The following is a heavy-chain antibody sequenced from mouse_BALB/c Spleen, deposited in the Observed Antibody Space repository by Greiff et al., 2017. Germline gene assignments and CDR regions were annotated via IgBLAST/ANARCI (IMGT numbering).Heavy chain of an antibody. D-gene: IGHD2-14*01. CDR3: ARDRYGYAMDY. CDR2: ISSGGIT. J-gene: IGHJ4*01. V-gene: IGHV5-6-5*01. CDR1: GFTFSSYA. Sequence: DVKLVESGGGLVKPGGSLKLSCAASGFTFSSYAMSWVRQTPEKRLEWVASISSGGITYYPDSVKGRFTISRDNARNILYLQMSSLRSEDTAMYYCARDRYGYAMDYWGQGTSVTVSS.